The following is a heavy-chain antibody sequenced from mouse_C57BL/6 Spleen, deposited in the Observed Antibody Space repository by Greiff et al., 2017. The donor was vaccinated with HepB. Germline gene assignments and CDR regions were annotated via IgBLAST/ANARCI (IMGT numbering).Heavy chain of an antibody. Sequence: VQLQESGAELVKPGASVKLSCKASGYTFTSYWMQWVKQRPGQGLEWIGEIDTSDSYTNYNQKFKGKATLTVDTSSSTAYMQLSSLTSEDSAGYYCARRDDGYYPRYFDVWGTGTTVTVSS. V-gene: IGHV1-50*01. CDR3: ARRDDGYYPRYFDV. D-gene: IGHD2-3*01. CDR1: GYTFTSYW. CDR2: IDTSDSYT. J-gene: IGHJ1*03.